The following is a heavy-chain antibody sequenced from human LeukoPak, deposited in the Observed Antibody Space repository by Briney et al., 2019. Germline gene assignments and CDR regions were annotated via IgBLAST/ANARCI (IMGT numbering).Heavy chain of an antibody. CDR1: GGSISSYY. V-gene: IGHV4-59*08. D-gene: IGHD7-27*01. Sequence: PSETLSLTCTVSGGSISSYYWSWIRQPPGKGPECVGYIFYSGSTNYNPSLKSRVTMSVDTSKNQFSLKLSSVTAADTAVYYCARRRWGGPDAFDIWGQGTMVTVSS. CDR3: ARRRWGGPDAFDI. J-gene: IGHJ3*02. CDR2: IFYSGST.